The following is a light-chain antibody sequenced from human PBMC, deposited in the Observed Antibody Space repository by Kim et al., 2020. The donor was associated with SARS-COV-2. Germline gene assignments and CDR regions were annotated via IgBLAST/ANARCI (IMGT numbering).Light chain of an antibody. V-gene: IGKV1-5*03. CDR3: LQSKGVTRT. J-gene: IGKJ1*01. CDR2: KAS. Sequence: APVRERESLSFLASQSIGGWLAWDQKKPERAPKLLIYKASSLEKGGPSRFSGGESGTEITLTISGLQPDDFAPHFCLQSKGVTRTFGQRTKVDIK. CDR1: QSIGGW.